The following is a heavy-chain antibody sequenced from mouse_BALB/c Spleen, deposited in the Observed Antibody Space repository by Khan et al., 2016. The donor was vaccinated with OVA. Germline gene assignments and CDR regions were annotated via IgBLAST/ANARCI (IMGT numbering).Heavy chain of an antibody. Sequence: EVQLQQSGAELVKPGASVKLSCSASGFNIKDTYIHWMKQRPEQGLEWIGRIDPPNDDSKYGPKFQDKATLTADTSSNTAYLQLSSLTSEDTAVYYCDTLYGNPFAFWGQGTLVSVSA. CDR3: DTLYGNPFAF. V-gene: IGHV14-3*02. CDR1: GFNIKDTY. CDR2: IDPPNDDS. J-gene: IGHJ3*01. D-gene: IGHD2-10*02.